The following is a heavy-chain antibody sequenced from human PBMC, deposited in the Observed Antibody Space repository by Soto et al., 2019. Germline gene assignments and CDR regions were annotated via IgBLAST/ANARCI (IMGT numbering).Heavy chain of an antibody. CDR1: GFTFSSYS. CDR3: ARDPDTAMALLKNTLAYYHYYGMDV. D-gene: IGHD5-18*01. J-gene: IGHJ6*02. CDR2: ISSSSSYI. V-gene: IGHV3-21*01. Sequence: VVSLRLSCAASGFTFSSYSMNWVRQAPGEGLEWVSSISSSSSYIYYADSVKGRFTISRDNAKNSLYLQMNSLRAEDTAVYYCARDPDTAMALLKNTLAYYHYYGMDVWGQGTTVTVSS.